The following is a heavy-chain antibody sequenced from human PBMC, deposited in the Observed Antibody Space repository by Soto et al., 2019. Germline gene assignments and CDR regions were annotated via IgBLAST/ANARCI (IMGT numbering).Heavy chain of an antibody. CDR1: GFTFSSYW. Sequence: GGSLRLSCAASGFTFSSYWMSWVRQAPGKGLEWVANIKQDGSEKYYVDSVKGRFTISRDNAKNSLYLQMNSLRAEDTAVYYCASQDSSGWYVGKYFQHWGQGTLVTVSS. V-gene: IGHV3-7*01. J-gene: IGHJ1*01. D-gene: IGHD6-19*01. CDR3: ASQDSSGWYVGKYFQH. CDR2: IKQDGSEK.